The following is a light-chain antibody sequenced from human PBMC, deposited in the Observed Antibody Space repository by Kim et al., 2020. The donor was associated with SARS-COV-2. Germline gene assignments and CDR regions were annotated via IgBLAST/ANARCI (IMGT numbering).Light chain of an antibody. CDR1: QSVSSSY. J-gene: IGKJ2*03. Sequence: PGESATLSYRASQSVSSSYLAWYQQKPGQAPRLLIYGASSRATGIPDRFSGSGSGTDFTLTISRLEPEDFAVYYCQQYGSSPPMYSFGQGTKLEI. CDR3: QQYGSSPPMYS. CDR2: GAS. V-gene: IGKV3-20*01.